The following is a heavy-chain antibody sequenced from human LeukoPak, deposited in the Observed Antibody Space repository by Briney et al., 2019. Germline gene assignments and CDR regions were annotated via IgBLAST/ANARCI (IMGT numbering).Heavy chain of an antibody. V-gene: IGHV4-59*08. CDR3: ARRGFQYDAIGQFDP. CDR2: IYYGGST. D-gene: IGHD3-3*01. CDR1: GGSISSYY. Sequence: SETLSLTCTVSGGSISSYYWSWIRQPPGKGLEWIGYIYYGGSTNYNPSLKSRVTISVDTSKNQFSLKLSSVTAADTAVYYCARRGFQYDAIGQFDPWGQGTLVTVSS. J-gene: IGHJ5*02.